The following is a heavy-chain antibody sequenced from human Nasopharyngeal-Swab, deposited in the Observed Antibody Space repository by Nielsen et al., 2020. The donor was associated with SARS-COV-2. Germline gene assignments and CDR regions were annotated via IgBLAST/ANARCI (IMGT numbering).Heavy chain of an antibody. CDR3: GTRLGYGWVPHSDNWFEP. CDR2: IYHSGST. CDR1: GGSISSPNW. Sequence: SETLSLTCVVSGGSISSPNWWSWARQPPGKGLEWIADIYHSGSTNYNPSLRSRVAIAVDKSKNQFSLELTSVSAADTAVYYCGTRLGYGWVPHSDNWFEPWGQGTLVTVSS. V-gene: IGHV4/OR15-8*01. J-gene: IGHJ5*02. D-gene: IGHD5-18*01.